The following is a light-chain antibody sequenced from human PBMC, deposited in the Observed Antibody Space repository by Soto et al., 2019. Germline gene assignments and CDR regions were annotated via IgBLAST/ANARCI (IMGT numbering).Light chain of an antibody. CDR2: AAS. V-gene: IGKV1-39*01. J-gene: IGKJ1*01. Sequence: DIQVTQSPSSLSACVGDRVTITCHTRQSISSYLNWYQQRPGRAPRLLIHAASGLQSGVPSRFSDSGSGTDFTLTISSLQPEDSATYYCQQSFSVLWTFGQGTKVEIK. CDR1: QSISSY. CDR3: QQSFSVLWT.